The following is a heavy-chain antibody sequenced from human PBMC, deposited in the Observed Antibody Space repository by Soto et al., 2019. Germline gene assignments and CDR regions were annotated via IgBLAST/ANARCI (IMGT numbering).Heavy chain of an antibody. CDR1: GFTFSIYA. V-gene: IGHV3-30-3*01. D-gene: IGHD6-13*01. CDR2: ISYDGSNK. Sequence: PGGSLRLSCAASGFTFSIYAMQWVRHAPGKGLEWVAVISYDGSNKYYADSVKGRFTISRDNSKNTLYLQMNSLRAEDTAVYYCAGAGGRIAAAGTVFDPWGQGTLVTVSS. CDR3: AGAGGRIAAAGTVFDP. J-gene: IGHJ5*02.